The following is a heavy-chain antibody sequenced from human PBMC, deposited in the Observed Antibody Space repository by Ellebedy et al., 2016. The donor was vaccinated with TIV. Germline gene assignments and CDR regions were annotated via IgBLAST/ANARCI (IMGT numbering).Heavy chain of an antibody. Sequence: GGSLRLSXAASGFTFSTDWMSWVRQTTEKGLEWLANIKKDGSEKYYVDSVKGRFTISRDNAKNTVFLQMNSLRAEDTAVYYCASDSSGWSQWGQGTLVTVSS. D-gene: IGHD6-19*01. CDR1: GFTFSTDW. CDR3: ASDSSGWSQ. J-gene: IGHJ4*02. V-gene: IGHV3-7*01. CDR2: IKKDGSEK.